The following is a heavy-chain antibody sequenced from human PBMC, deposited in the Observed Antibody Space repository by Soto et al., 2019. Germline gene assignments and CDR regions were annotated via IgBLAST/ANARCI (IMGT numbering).Heavy chain of an antibody. Sequence: GGSLRLSCAASGFIVSNNYMTWARQAPVKGLEWVSVIYSDGSTYYADSVKGRFTISRGNSNNTLYLQMNSLRAEDTAVYYCARGGDYYDSSGYYSVGTFDIWGQGTMVTVSS. CDR2: IYSDGST. CDR3: ARGGDYYDSSGYYSVGTFDI. V-gene: IGHV3-53*01. CDR1: GFIVSNNY. D-gene: IGHD3-22*01. J-gene: IGHJ3*02.